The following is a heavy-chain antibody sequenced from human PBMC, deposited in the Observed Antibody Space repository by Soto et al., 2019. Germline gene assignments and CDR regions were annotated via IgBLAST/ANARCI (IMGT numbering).Heavy chain of an antibody. CDR2: ISGSGGST. J-gene: IGHJ4*02. D-gene: IGHD6-6*01. Sequence: GGSLRLSCAASGFTFSSYAMSWVRQAPGKGLEWVSAISGSGGSTYYADSVKGRFTISGDNSKNTLYLQMNSLRAEDTAVYYCAKGREKYSSSSPYLDYWGQGTLVTVS. CDR1: GFTFSSYA. V-gene: IGHV3-23*01. CDR3: AKGREKYSSSSPYLDY.